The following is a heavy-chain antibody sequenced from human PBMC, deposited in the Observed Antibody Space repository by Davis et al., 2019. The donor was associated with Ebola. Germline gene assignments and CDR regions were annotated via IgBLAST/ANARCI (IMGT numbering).Heavy chain of an antibody. J-gene: IGHJ6*02. CDR1: GFTFSSYS. V-gene: IGHV3-48*02. Sequence: GESLKISCAASGFTFSSYSMNWVRQAPGKGLEWVSYISSSSSTIYYADSVKGRFTISRDNAKNSLYLQMNSLRDEDTAVYYCVKASGRFLEWFLYGMDVWGQGTTVTVPS. CDR2: ISSSSSTI. CDR3: VKASGRFLEWFLYGMDV. D-gene: IGHD3-3*01.